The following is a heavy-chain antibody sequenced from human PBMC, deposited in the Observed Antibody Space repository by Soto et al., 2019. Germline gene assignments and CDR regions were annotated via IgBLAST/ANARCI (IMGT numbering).Heavy chain of an antibody. Sequence: QVQLVESGGGVVQPGRSLRLSCAASGFTFSSYGLHWVRQAPGKRLEWVAVIWYDGSNKYYADSVKGRFTISRDNSNNTLYLQRSSVRAEDTAVYYCERGVWWVGYCSGGSCYLDYWGEGTLVTVSS. CDR1: GFTFSSYG. D-gene: IGHD2-15*01. J-gene: IGHJ4*02. V-gene: IGHV3-33*01. CDR3: ERGVWWVGYCSGGSCYLDY. CDR2: IWYDGSNK.